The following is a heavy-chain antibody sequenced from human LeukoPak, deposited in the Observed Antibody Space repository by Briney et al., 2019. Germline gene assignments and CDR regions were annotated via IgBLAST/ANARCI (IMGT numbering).Heavy chain of an antibody. CDR1: GFTFSSYA. Sequence: GGSLRLSCAASGFTFSSYAMSWVRQAPGKGLEWVSAISGSGDSTYYGDSVKGRFTISRDNSKNTLYLQMNSLRAEDTAVYYCAKLSLSGRSQSADYWGQGTLVTVSS. J-gene: IGHJ4*02. V-gene: IGHV3-23*01. D-gene: IGHD3-10*01. CDR3: AKLSLSGRSQSADY. CDR2: ISGSGDST.